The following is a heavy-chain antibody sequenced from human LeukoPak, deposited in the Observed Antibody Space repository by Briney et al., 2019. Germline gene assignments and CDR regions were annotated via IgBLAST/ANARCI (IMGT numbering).Heavy chain of an antibody. D-gene: IGHD3-22*01. CDR1: GFTFSNYW. CDR2: IESDGTST. V-gene: IGHV3-74*01. J-gene: IGHJ4*02. CDR3: ARDPREYYESSGYNDY. Sequence: HPGGSLRLSCAASGFTFSNYWMHWVRHAPGKGLVWVSRIESDGTSTSYADSVKGRFTMSRDNAKNTLYLQMNSLRAEDTAVYYCARDPREYYESSGYNDYWGQGTLVTVSS.